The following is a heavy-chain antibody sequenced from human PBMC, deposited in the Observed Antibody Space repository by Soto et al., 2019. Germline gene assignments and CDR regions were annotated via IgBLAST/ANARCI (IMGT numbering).Heavy chain of an antibody. D-gene: IGHD6-19*01. V-gene: IGHV4-34*01. CDR1: GGSFSGYY. J-gene: IGHJ4*02. Sequence: QVQLQQWGAGLLKPSETLSLTCAVYGGSFSGYYWSWIRQPPGKGLEWIGEINHSGSNNYNPSLKSRVTISVDTSKNQFSLKLSAVTAAATAVYYFARGPAVAGPRNFDYWGQGTIVTVSS. CDR2: INHSGSN. CDR3: ARGPAVAGPRNFDY.